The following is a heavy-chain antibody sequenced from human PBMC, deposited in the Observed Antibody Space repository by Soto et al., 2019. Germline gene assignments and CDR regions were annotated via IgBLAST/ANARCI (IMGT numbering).Heavy chain of an antibody. J-gene: IGHJ4*02. D-gene: IGHD3-10*01. V-gene: IGHV3-21*01. CDR1: GFTFSSYS. CDR3: AGDLWDGEVAGY. CDR2: ISSSSSYI. Sequence: EVQLVESGGGLVKPGGSLRLSCAASGFTFSSYSMNWVRQAPGKGLEWVSSISSSSSYIYYADSVKGRFTISRDNAKNSLYRQMNSLRAEDTAVYSCAGDLWDGEVAGYGGQGTLGTVAS.